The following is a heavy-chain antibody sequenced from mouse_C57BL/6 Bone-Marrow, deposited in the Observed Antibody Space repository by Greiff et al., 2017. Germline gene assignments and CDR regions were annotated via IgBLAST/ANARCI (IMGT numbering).Heavy chain of an antibody. CDR1: GYSITSGCY. V-gene: IGHV3-6*01. CDR3: ARDDSSGTWFAY. Sequence: EVQRVESGPGLVKPSQSLSLTCSVTGYSITSGCYWNWIRQFPGNKLEWMGYIRYDGSNNYNPSLKKRISITRDTSKNPFCLKLNSVTTEDTATYYCARDDSSGTWFAYWGQGTLVTVSA. D-gene: IGHD3-2*02. CDR2: IRYDGSN. J-gene: IGHJ3*01.